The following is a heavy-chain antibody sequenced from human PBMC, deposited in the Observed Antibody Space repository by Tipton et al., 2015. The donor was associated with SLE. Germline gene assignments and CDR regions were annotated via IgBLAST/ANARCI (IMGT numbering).Heavy chain of an antibody. D-gene: IGHD6-13*01. Sequence: TLSLTCTVSGGSISSYYWSWIRQPPGKGLEWIGYIYNSGSTNYNPSLKSRVTISVGTSKNQFSLKLSSVTPADTAVYYCARGAAAADTGAFDSWGQGTMVTVSS. CDR3: ARGAAAADTGAFDS. CDR1: GGSISSYY. CDR2: IYNSGST. V-gene: IGHV4-59*01. J-gene: IGHJ3*02.